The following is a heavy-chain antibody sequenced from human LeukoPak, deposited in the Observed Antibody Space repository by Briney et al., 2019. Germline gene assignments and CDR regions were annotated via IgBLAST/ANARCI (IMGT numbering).Heavy chain of an antibody. D-gene: IGHD6-6*01. J-gene: IGHJ4*02. V-gene: IGHV4-34*01. CDR1: GGSFSDYY. Sequence: PSETLSLTCAVYGGSFSDYYWSWIRQPPGKGLEWIGEINHSGSTNYNPSLKSRVTISVDMSKNQFSLKLSSVTAADTAVYYCASCSSSSGCDYWGQGTLVTVSS. CDR2: INHSGST. CDR3: ASCSSSSGCDY.